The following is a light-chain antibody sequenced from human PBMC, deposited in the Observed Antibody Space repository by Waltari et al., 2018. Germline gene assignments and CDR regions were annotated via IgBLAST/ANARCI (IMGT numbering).Light chain of an antibody. Sequence: DIVMTQSPDSLAVSLGERATINCKSSQCVLYSSNNKNYLAWYQQKPGQPPKLLIYWASTRESGVPDRFSGSGSGTDFTLTISSLQAEDVAVYYCQQYKTFPLTFGGGTKVEIK. V-gene: IGKV4-1*01. CDR3: QQYKTFPLT. CDR2: WAS. CDR1: QCVLYSSNNKNY. J-gene: IGKJ4*01.